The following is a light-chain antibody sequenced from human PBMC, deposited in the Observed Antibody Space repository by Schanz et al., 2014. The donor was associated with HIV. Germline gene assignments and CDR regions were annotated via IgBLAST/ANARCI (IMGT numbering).Light chain of an antibody. CDR1: SSNIGAGYD. V-gene: IGLV1-40*01. CDR2: SNN. Sequence: QSVLAQPPSVSGAPGQKVTISCTGSSSNIGAGYDVHWYQQLPGTAPKLLIYSNNQRPSGVPDRFSGSKSGTSASLAISGLQSEDEADYYCQSYDSSLRGVFGTGTKLTVL. J-gene: IGLJ1*01. CDR3: QSYDSSLRGV.